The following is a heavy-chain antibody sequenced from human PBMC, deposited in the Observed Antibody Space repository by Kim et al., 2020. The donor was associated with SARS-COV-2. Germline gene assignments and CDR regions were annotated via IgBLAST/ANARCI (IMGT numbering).Heavy chain of an antibody. J-gene: IGHJ4*02. CDR1: GFSFSNYW. D-gene: IGHD6-25*01. Sequence: GGSLRLSCAASGFSFSNYWMHWVRQAPGKGLVWVSHINSDSSSAIYADSVKGRFTISRDNAKNTLFLQMNSLRVEDTAVYYCASPLRSPAADSWGQGTLVTVSS. CDR2: INSDSSSA. V-gene: IGHV3-74*01. CDR3: ASPLRSPAADS.